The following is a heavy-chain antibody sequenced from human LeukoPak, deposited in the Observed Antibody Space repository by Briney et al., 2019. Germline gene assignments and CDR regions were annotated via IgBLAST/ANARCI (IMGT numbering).Heavy chain of an antibody. V-gene: IGHV1-69*13. CDR1: GGTLRSYA. D-gene: IGHD3-10*01. Sequence: SVKVSCKASGGTLRSYAISWVRQAPGQWLEWMGGIIPIFGTANYAQKFQGRVTITADESTSTAYMELSSLRSEDTAVYYCARVERAGYGSGSYNIWGQGTMVTVSS. J-gene: IGHJ3*02. CDR2: IIPIFGTA. CDR3: ARVERAGYGSGSYNI.